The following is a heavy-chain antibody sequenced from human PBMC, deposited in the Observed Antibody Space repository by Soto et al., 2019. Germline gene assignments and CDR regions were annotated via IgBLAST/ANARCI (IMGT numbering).Heavy chain of an antibody. V-gene: IGHV1-69*13. CDR2: IMPIFGTA. CDR3: AREGYGHYGKTFDY. D-gene: IGHD4-17*01. CDR1: GGTFSNYA. J-gene: IGHJ4*02. Sequence: ASVKVSCRASGGTFSNYAISWVRQAPGQGLEWMGGIMPIFGTANYAQKFQGRVTITADESTSTAYMELSILRSEDTAVYYCAREGYGHYGKTFDYLGQGTLVTVCS.